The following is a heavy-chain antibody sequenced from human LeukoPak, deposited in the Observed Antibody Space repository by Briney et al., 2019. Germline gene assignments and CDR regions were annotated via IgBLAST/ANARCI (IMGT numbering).Heavy chain of an antibody. CDR1: GHTFTSYG. J-gene: IGHJ4*02. D-gene: IGHD6-13*01. CDR2: ITAKKDKT. V-gene: IGHV1-18*04. Sequence: ASVKVSCKASGHTFTSYGISWVRQAPGQGLEWMGWITAKKDKTNYAQKFQGRVTITPDTSTSTVYMELGSLTSDDTAVYYCATARSSSQYWGQGTLVIVSS. CDR3: ATARSSSQY.